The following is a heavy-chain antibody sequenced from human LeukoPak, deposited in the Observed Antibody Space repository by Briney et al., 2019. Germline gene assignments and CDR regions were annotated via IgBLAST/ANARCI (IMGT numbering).Heavy chain of an antibody. V-gene: IGHV4-59*01. CDR1: GGSISGYY. CDR3: ARGVGRSVVY. J-gene: IGHJ4*02. Sequence: PLETLSLTCTVSGGSISGYYWSWIRQPPGKGLEWIGYIYSGGTTNYNPSLKSRVTISVDTSKNQFSLKLSSVTAADTAVYYCARGVGRSVVYWGQGTLVTVSS. CDR2: IYSGGTT.